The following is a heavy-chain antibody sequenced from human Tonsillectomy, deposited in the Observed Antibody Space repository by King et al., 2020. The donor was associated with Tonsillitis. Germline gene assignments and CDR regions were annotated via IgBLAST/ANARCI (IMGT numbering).Heavy chain of an antibody. CDR1: GFTFDDYA. V-gene: IGHV3-43*02. D-gene: IGHD3-3*01. Sequence: VQLVESGGGGVQPGGSLRLSCGASGFTFDDYAMHWVRQAPGKGLEWVSLISGDGGSTYYADSVKGRFTISRDNSKNSLYLHMNSLRIEDTALYYCAKDFFLGKRRRNDFWSGSPDYWGQGALVTVSS. J-gene: IGHJ4*02. CDR3: AKDFFLGKRRRNDFWSGSPDY. CDR2: ISGDGGST.